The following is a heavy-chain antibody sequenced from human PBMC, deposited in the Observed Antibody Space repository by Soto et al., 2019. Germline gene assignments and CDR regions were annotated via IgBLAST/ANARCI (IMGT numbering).Heavy chain of an antibody. D-gene: IGHD6-19*01. Sequence: GXSGMVSCATSGCTFTSCYMHWVRQATGQGLEWMGRINPSGGSTSYAQKFQGRVTMTRDTSTSTVYMELSSLRSEDTAVYYCARDLKHAPGYSSGYGLDSWGQGTLVTVSS. CDR1: GCTFTSCY. CDR2: INPSGGST. J-gene: IGHJ4*02. V-gene: IGHV1-46*01. CDR3: ARDLKHAPGYSSGYGLDS.